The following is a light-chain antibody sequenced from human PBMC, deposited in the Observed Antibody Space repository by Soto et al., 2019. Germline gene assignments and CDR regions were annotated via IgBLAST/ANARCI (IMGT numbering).Light chain of an antibody. Sequence: EIVLTQSPATLSLSPGERATLSCRVSQSVSSNLAWYQQKPGQAPRLLIYDASNRATGIPARFSGSGSGTDFTLTISRLEPEDFAVYYCQRGDTFGQGTRLEIK. V-gene: IGKV3-11*01. CDR3: QRGDT. CDR2: DAS. CDR1: QSVSSN. J-gene: IGKJ5*01.